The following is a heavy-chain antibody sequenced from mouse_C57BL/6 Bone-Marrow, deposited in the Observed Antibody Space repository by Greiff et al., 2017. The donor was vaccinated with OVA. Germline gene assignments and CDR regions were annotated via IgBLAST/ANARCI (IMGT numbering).Heavy chain of an antibody. CDR1: GYTFTDYY. J-gene: IGHJ3*01. CDR3: AKDWSSGYWFSY. V-gene: IGHV1-19*01. Sequence: VQLKQSGPVLVKPGASVKMSCKASGYTFTDYYMNWVKQSHGKSLEWIGVINPYNGGTSYNQKFKGKATLTVDKSSSTSYMELNSLTSEDAAVYYCAKDWSSGYWFSYWGQGTLVTVSA. D-gene: IGHD3-2*02. CDR2: INPYNGGT.